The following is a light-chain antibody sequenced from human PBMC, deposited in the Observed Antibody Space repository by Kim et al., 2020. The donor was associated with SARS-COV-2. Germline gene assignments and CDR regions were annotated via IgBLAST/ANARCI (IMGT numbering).Light chain of an antibody. Sequence: LSPGERATLSCRASQSVSSSYLAWYRQKPGQTPRLLIYGASSRAPGIPDRFSGSGSGTDFTLTISRLEPEDFAVYYCQQYGTSPGTFGQGTKLEIK. J-gene: IGKJ2*01. V-gene: IGKV3-20*01. CDR3: QQYGTSPGT. CDR1: QSVSSSY. CDR2: GAS.